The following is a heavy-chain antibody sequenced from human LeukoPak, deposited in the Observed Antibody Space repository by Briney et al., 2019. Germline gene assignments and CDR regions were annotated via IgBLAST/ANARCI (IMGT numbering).Heavy chain of an antibody. Sequence: PGGSLRLSCVASVFIFSTYGMYWVRQAPGKGLEWVAFIRHDGSIKNYADSVKGRSTISRDNSKNTLYLQMNSLRAEDTAVYYCAKDSLADIDYWGQGTLVTVSS. CDR1: VFIFSTYG. CDR3: AKDSLADIDY. J-gene: IGHJ4*02. D-gene: IGHD3-16*01. CDR2: IRHDGSIK. V-gene: IGHV3-30*02.